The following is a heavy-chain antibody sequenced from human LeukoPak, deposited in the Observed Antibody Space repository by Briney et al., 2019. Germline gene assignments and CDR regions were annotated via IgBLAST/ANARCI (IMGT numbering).Heavy chain of an antibody. J-gene: IGHJ6*03. CDR1: GYTFTGYY. CDR2: IDPNNGGT. Sequence: GASVKVSCKASGYTFTGYYVHWVRQAPGQGLEWMGRIDPNNGGTNYAQKFQGRVTMTKDTSISRAYMEVNSLRSDDTAVYYCARDRETSGYYYMDVWGKGTTVTVS. D-gene: IGHD5-24*01. V-gene: IGHV1-2*06. CDR3: ARDRETSGYYYMDV.